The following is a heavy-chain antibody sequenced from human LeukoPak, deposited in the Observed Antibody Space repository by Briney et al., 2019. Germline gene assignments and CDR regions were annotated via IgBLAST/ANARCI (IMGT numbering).Heavy chain of an antibody. J-gene: IGHJ4*02. CDR3: ARHSAARSMGALNY. CDR1: GYTFTSYG. D-gene: IGHD6-6*01. V-gene: IGHV1-18*01. Sequence: ASVKVSCKASGYTFTSYGISWVRQAPGQGLEWMGWISAYNGNTNYAQKPQGRVTMTTDTSTSTAYMELRSLRSDDTAVYYCARHSAARSMGALNYWGQGTLVTVSS. CDR2: ISAYNGNT.